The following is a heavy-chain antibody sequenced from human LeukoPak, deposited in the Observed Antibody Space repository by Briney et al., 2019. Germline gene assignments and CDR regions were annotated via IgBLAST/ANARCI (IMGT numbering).Heavy chain of an antibody. CDR1: GYSFTSYW. D-gene: IGHD2-2*01. Sequence: GESLKISCKGSGYSFTSYWIGWVRQMPGKGLEWMGIIYPGDSDTRYSPSFQGHVTISAHKSTSPASLQWSSPKPSDTAMYYCATAAMVGYWGQGTLVTVSS. J-gene: IGHJ4*02. V-gene: IGHV5-51*01. CDR2: IYPGDSDT. CDR3: ATAAMVGY.